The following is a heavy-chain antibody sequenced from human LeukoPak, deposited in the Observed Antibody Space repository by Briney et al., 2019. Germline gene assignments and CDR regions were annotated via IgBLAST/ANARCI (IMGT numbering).Heavy chain of an antibody. V-gene: IGHV3-48*02. CDR3: ARRVVGAMPFDF. D-gene: IGHD1-26*01. CDR2: ISTSSRDI. Sequence: GGSLRLSCAASGFTFSTYNMNWVRQAPGKGLEWVSYISTSSRDIFYADSVKGRFTISRDDARSSLYLQMNGLRDGDTAVYYCARRVVGAMPFDFWGQGTLVTVSS. CDR1: GFTFSTYN. J-gene: IGHJ4*02.